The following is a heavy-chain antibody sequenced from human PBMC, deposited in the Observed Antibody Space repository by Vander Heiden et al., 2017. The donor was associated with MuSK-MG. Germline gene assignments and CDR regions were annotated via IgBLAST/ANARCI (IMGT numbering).Heavy chain of an antibody. J-gene: IGHJ4*02. CDR2: IYYRGST. D-gene: IGHD4-17*01. Sequence: QVQLQESGPGLVKPSQTLSLTCTVSGGSISSGGYYWSWIRQHPGKGLEWIGYIYYRGSTDDNPSLKSRVTISGDTSKNQFSMKLSSVTAADTAVDDCAREGMTTALWGQGTLVTVSS. CDR1: GGSISSGGYY. V-gene: IGHV4-31*03. CDR3: AREGMTTAL.